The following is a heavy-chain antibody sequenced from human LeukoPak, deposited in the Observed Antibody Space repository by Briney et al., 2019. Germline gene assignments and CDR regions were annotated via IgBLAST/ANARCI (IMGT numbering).Heavy chain of an antibody. D-gene: IGHD3-9*01. CDR2: ISAYNGNT. J-gene: IGHJ5*02. V-gene: IGHV1-18*01. CDR1: GYTFTSYG. Sequence: ASVKVSCKASGYTFTSYGISWVRQAPGQGLEWMGWISAYNGNTNYAQKLQGRVTMTTDTSTSTVYMELRSLRSDDTAVYYCARVANYDILTGYTNWFDPWGQGSLVTVSS. CDR3: ARVANYDILTGYTNWFDP.